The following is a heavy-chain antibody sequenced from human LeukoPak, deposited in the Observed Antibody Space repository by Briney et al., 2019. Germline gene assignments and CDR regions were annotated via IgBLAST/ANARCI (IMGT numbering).Heavy chain of an antibody. CDR2: IKQDGSEK. CDR1: GFTFSSYW. Sequence: GGSLRLSCAVSGFTFSSYWMNWVRQAPGKGLEWVANIKQDGSEKNYVDSVKGRFTISRDNARSSLFLQMNDLRAEDTAVYYCAKGGRGNGEVYWGQGTLVTVSS. J-gene: IGHJ4*02. V-gene: IGHV3-7*01. D-gene: IGHD2-8*01. CDR3: AKGGRGNGEVY.